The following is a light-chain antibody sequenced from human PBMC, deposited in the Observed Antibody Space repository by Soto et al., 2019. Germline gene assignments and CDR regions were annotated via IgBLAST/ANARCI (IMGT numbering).Light chain of an antibody. V-gene: IGKV3-20*01. CDR2: GAT. J-gene: IGKJ3*01. CDR3: QQYSNSPFT. CDR1: QSVSSRY. Sequence: EIVLTQSPGTLSMSPGERATLSCRASQSVSSRYVAWHQQKPGQAPRLLLSGATTRATGIPDRFSGSGSGTDFTLTISSLEPEDFAVYYCQQYSNSPFTFGPGTKVEIK.